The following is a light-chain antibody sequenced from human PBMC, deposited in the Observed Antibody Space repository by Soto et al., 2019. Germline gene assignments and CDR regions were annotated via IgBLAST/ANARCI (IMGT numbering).Light chain of an antibody. V-gene: IGKV1-33*01. Sequence: DIPMTQSPSSLSASVGDRVTITCQASQDISNYLNWYQQKPGKAPKLLIYDASNLETGVPSRFSGSGSGTDFPFTISSLQPEDIATYYCQQYDNLPRGFTFGPGTKVDIK. J-gene: IGKJ3*01. CDR1: QDISNY. CDR3: QQYDNLPRGFT. CDR2: DAS.